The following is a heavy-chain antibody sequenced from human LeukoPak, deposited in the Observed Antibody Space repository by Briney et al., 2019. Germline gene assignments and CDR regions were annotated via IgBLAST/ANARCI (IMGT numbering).Heavy chain of an antibody. CDR2: VWSDGSNR. D-gene: IGHD1-14*01. V-gene: IGHV3-33*06. CDR1: GFTFNTYG. Sequence: PGGSLRLSCAASGFTFNTYGMHWVRQAPGKGLEWIAVVWSDGSNRFYADSVEGRFTISRDNSKNTLYLQVNSLRAEDTAVYYCAKSNTESQTTVGNWGQGTLVSVSS. CDR3: AKSNTESQTTVGN. J-gene: IGHJ4*02.